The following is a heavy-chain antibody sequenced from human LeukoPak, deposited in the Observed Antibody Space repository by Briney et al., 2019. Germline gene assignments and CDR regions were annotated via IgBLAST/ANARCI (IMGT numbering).Heavy chain of an antibody. V-gene: IGHV3-30-3*01. CDR3: AGGDYGY. J-gene: IGHJ4*02. D-gene: IGHD4-17*01. Sequence: GGSLGLSCAASGFTFSSYAMHWVRQASGKGLEWVAVISYDGSNKYYADSVKGRFTISRDNSKNTLYLQMNSLRAEDTAVYYCAGGDYGYWGQGTLVTVSS. CDR1: GFTFSSYA. CDR2: ISYDGSNK.